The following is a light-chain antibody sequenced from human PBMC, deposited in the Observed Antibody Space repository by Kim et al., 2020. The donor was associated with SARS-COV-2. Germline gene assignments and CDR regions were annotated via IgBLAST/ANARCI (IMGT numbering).Light chain of an antibody. V-gene: IGLV3-19*01. CDR2: GKN. CDR1: SLRRYY. Sequence: VALGQTVRITCQGDSLRRYYATWYQQKPGQAPLVVIYGKNNRPSGIPDRFSGSSSGNTASLTITGTQAGDEADYYCNSRDSNDNVVFGGGTQLTVL. CDR3: NSRDSNDNVV. J-gene: IGLJ2*01.